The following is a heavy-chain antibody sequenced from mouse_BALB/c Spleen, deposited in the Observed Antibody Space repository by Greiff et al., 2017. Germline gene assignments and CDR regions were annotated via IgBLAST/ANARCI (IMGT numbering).Heavy chain of an antibody. CDR3: ARSLYGNYVSY. CDR2: IYPGDGDT. D-gene: IGHD2-1*01. J-gene: IGHJ2*01. CDR1: GYAFSSYW. V-gene: IGHV1-80*01. Sequence: QVQLKQSGAELVRPGSSVKISCKASGYAFSSYWMNWVKQRPGQGLEWIGQIYPGDGDTNYNGKFKGKATLTADKSSSTAYMQLSSLTSEDSAVYFCARSLYGNYVSYWGQGTTLTVSS.